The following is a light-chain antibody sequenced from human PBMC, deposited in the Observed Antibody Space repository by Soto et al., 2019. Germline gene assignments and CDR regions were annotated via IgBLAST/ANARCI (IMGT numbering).Light chain of an antibody. Sequence: EIALTQSPATLSLSPGERATLSCGASQSVGTYLAWYQQKPGQAPRLLIYDASIRATGIPARFSGSGSGTEFTLTISSLQSEDFAVYYCQQYNNWPPITFGQGTRLEIK. CDR1: QSVGTY. J-gene: IGKJ5*01. CDR2: DAS. CDR3: QQYNNWPPIT. V-gene: IGKV3-11*01.